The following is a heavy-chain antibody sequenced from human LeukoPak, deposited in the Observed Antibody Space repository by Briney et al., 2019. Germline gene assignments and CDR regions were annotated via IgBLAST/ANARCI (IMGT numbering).Heavy chain of an antibody. J-gene: IGHJ3*02. CDR3: ARVGAGLNHAFDI. CDR1: GYTFTGYY. CDR2: INPNTGGT. V-gene: IGHV1-2*06. D-gene: IGHD1-26*01. Sequence: ASVKVSCKASGYTFTGYYMNWLRQAPGQGLEWLGRINPNTGGTNFAQRFQGRVTMTRDTSITTAYMELSRLRSDDTAVYYCARVGAGLNHAFDIWGQGTMVTVSS.